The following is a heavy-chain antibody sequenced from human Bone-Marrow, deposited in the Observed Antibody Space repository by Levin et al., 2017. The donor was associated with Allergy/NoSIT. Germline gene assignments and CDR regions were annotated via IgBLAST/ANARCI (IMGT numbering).Heavy chain of an antibody. CDR2: ISYDGSDK. J-gene: IGHJ4*02. V-gene: IGHV3-30*03. Sequence: GGSLRLSCAGSGFTFRSYAMHWVRQGPGKGLEWVSMISYDGSDKYYADSVKGRFTISRDTSRSTLYLQMNGLRREDSAVYYCARGDAITLVRGGITGGLSIDDWGPGTQVTVSP. CDR3: ARGDAITLVRGGITGGLSIDD. D-gene: IGHD3-10*01. CDR1: GFTFRSYA.